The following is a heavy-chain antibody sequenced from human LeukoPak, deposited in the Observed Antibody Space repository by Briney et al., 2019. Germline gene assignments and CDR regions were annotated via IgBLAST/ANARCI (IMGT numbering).Heavy chain of an antibody. D-gene: IGHD3-22*01. Sequence: PGGSLRLSCAASGFTVSSNYMSWVRQAPGKGLEWVSVIYSGGSTYYPDSVKGRFIISRDNSKNTLYLQMNSLRAEDTAVYYCARERYYYAGSGYYLLDYWGQGTLVTVSS. J-gene: IGHJ4*02. V-gene: IGHV3-66*01. CDR1: GFTVSSNY. CDR2: IYSGGST. CDR3: ARERYYYAGSGYYLLDY.